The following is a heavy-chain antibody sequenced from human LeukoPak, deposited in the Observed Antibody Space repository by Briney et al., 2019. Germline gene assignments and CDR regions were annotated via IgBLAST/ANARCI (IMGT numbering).Heavy chain of an antibody. CDR1: GFTFRSYW. V-gene: IGHV3-74*01. Sequence: GGSLRLSCAASGFTFRSYWMHWVRQAPGKGLVWVSHIHSDGSSTSYADSVQGRFTISRDNAKNTLYLQMNSLRTEDTAVYYCARHNYGYDYWGQGTLVTVSS. CDR3: ARHNYGYDY. J-gene: IGHJ4*02. CDR2: IHSDGSST. D-gene: IGHD3-10*01.